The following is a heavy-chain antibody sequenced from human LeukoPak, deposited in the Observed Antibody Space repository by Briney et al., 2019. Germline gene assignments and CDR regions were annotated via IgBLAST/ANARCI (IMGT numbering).Heavy chain of an antibody. CDR2: NKYDGTTT. Sequence: GGSLRLSCAVSGFRLSDKWMSWVRQAPGKGLEWVSRNKYDGTTTYYADSVKGRFTISRDNAKNTLYLQMNSLRAEDSGFYYCAGSDWFDAWGQGTLVTVSS. J-gene: IGHJ5*02. V-gene: IGHV3-74*01. CDR1: GFRLSDKW. CDR3: AGSDWFDA.